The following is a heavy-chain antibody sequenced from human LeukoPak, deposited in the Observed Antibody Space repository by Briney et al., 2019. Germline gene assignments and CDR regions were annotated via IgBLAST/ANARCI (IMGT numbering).Heavy chain of an antibody. CDR1: GYPISSGYY. Sequence: RPSETLSLTCTVSGYPISSGYYWGWIRQPPGKGLEWIGSIYHSGSTYYNPSLKSRVTISVDTSKNQFSLKLSSVTAADTAVYYCARDLTGRPPDYWGQGTLVTVSS. CDR3: ARDLTGRPPDY. D-gene: IGHD3-10*01. J-gene: IGHJ4*02. V-gene: IGHV4-38-2*02. CDR2: IYHSGST.